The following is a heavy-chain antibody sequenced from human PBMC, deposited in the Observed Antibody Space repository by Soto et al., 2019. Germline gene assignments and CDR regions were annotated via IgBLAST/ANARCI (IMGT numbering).Heavy chain of an antibody. J-gene: IGHJ4*02. Sequence: QVQLVESGGGVVQPGRSLGLSCAASGFTFSSYGMHWVRQAPGKGLEWVTFISDDGSNKYYADSVKGRFTISRDKSKNTLYLQMNSLRAEDTAVYYCAKDGPPPNWGSFWGQGTLVTVSS. V-gene: IGHV3-30*18. CDR3: AKDGPPPNWGSF. CDR2: ISDDGSNK. D-gene: IGHD7-27*01. CDR1: GFTFSSYG.